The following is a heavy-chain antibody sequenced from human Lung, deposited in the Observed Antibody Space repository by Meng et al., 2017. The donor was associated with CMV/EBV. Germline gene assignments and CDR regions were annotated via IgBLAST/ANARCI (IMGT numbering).Heavy chain of an antibody. CDR3: ARDPYATGWAG. CDR2: IYRSGGT. J-gene: IGHJ4*02. D-gene: IGHD6-19*01. V-gene: IGHV4-4*02. Sequence: QMQLKGAGPGLVKPSGTLSLTCAVSGGSISISTWWSWVRQPPGKGLEWIGEIYRSGGTNYNPSLRGRVTISLDKSKNQFSLTLRSVTAADTAVYYCARDPYATGWAGWGQGTLVTVSS. CDR1: GGSISISTW.